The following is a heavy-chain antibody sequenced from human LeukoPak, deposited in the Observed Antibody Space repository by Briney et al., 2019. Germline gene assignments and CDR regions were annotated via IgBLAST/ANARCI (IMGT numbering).Heavy chain of an antibody. J-gene: IGHJ4*02. CDR1: GHTFTGYY. V-gene: IGHV1-2*02. CDR3: ARGGLDTIFGVVRYIDY. D-gene: IGHD3-3*01. Sequence: ASVKVSCKASGHTFTGYYMHWVRQAPGQGLEWMGWINPNSGGTNYAQKFQGRVTMTRDTSISTAYMELSRLRSDDTAVYYCARGGLDTIFGVVRYIDYWGQGTLVTVSS. CDR2: INPNSGGT.